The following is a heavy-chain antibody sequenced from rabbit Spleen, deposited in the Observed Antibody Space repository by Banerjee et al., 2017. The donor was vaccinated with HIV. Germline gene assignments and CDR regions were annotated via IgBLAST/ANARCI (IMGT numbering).Heavy chain of an antibody. V-gene: IGHV1S40*01. J-gene: IGHJ6*01. CDR3: ARDTGSSFSTYGMDL. CDR2: IYTGSSGNI. CDR1: GFDFNSYS. D-gene: IGHD8-1*01. Sequence: QSLEETGGGLVQPGGSLTLSCKASGFDFNSYSMSWVRQAPGKGLEWIGTIYTGSSGNIYYASWAKGRFTISSTSSTTVTLKMTSLTVADTATYFCARDTGSSFSTYGMDLWGPGTLVTVS.